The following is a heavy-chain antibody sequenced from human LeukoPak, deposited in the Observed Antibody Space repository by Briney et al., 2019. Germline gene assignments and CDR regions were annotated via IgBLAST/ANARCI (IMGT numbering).Heavy chain of an antibody. CDR2: IIPIFGTA. CDR1: GGTFSSYA. D-gene: IGHD3-22*01. CDR3: ARDMIRYYDSSGSPFHDAFDI. V-gene: IGHV1-69*13. Sequence: ASVKVSCKASGGTFSSYAISWVRQAPGQGLEWVGGIIPIFGTANYAQKFQGRVTITADESTSTAYMELSSLRSEDTAVYYCARDMIRYYDSSGSPFHDAFDIWGQGTMVTVSS. J-gene: IGHJ3*02.